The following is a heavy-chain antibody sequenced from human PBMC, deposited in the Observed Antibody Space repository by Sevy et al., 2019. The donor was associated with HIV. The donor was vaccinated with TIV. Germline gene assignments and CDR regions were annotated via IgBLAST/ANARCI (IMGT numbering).Heavy chain of an antibody. V-gene: IGHV3-23*01. CDR2: ISGSGGST. Sequence: GGSLRLSCAASGFTFSSYDMSWVRQAPGKGLEWVSDISGSGGSTYYADSVKGRFTISRDNSKNTLYLQMNSLRAEDTAVYYCAKDRRLYRGIWGQGTLVTVSS. D-gene: IGHD2-8*01. CDR1: GFTFSSYD. CDR3: AKDRRLYRGI. J-gene: IGHJ4*02.